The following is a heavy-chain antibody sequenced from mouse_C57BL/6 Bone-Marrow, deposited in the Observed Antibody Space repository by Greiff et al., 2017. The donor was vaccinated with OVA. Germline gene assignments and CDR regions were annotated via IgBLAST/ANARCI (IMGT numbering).Heavy chain of an antibody. Sequence: EVKVVESGGGLVKPGGSLKLSCAASGFTFSSYAMSWVRQTPEKRLEWVATISDGGSYTYYPDNVKGRFTISRDNAKNNLYLQMSHLKSEDTAMYYCARDQGLTGTWFAYWGQGTLVTVSA. V-gene: IGHV5-4*01. CDR2: ISDGGSYT. CDR3: ARDQGLTGTWFAY. D-gene: IGHD4-1*01. CDR1: GFTFSSYA. J-gene: IGHJ3*01.